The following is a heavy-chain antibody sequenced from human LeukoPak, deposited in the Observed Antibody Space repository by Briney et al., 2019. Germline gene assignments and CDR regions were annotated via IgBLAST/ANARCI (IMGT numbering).Heavy chain of an antibody. Sequence: PGGSLRLSCAASGFTFSNAWMSWVRQAPGKGLEWVGRIKSKTDGGTTDYAAPVKGRFTISRDDSKNTLYLQMNSLKTEDTAVYYCIRLEYGSEPGGWFDPWGQGTLVTVSS. CDR2: IKSKTDGGTT. V-gene: IGHV3-15*01. CDR3: IRLEYGSEPGGWFDP. CDR1: GFTFSNAW. J-gene: IGHJ5*02. D-gene: IGHD3-10*01.